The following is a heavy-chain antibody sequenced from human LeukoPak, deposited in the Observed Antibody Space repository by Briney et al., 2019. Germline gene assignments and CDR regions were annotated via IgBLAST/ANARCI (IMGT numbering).Heavy chain of an antibody. CDR1: GFTFSSYA. CDR2: MSYDGSNK. J-gene: IGHJ6*02. Sequence: GRSLRLSCAASGFTFSSYAMHWVRQAPGKGLEWVAVMSYDGSNKYYADSVKGRFTISRDNSKNTLYLQMNSLRGEDTAVYYCAKDWLRLSYYYGMDVWGQGTTVTVSS. D-gene: IGHD5-12*01. CDR3: AKDWLRLSYYYGMDV. V-gene: IGHV3-30-3*01.